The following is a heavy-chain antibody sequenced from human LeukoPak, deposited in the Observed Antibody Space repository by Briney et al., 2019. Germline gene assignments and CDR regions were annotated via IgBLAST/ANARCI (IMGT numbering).Heavy chain of an antibody. V-gene: IGHV3-23*01. D-gene: IGHD3-9*01. Sequence: GGSLRLSCAASGFTFSSYAMSWVRQAPGKGLEWVSAISGSGGSTYYADSVKGRFTISRDNSKNTLYLQMNSLRAEDTAVYYCAKRADRLNILTGYYRFDYWGQGTLVTVSS. J-gene: IGHJ4*02. CDR3: AKRADRLNILTGYYRFDY. CDR2: ISGSGGST. CDR1: GFTFSSYA.